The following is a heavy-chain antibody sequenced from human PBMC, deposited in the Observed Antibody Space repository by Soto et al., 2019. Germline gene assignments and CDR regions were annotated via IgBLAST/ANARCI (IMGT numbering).Heavy chain of an antibody. CDR3: ARRQTYCGGNCYSGFDY. V-gene: IGHV2-5*02. CDR1: GFSLSTSGVG. D-gene: IGHD2-21*02. Sequence: QITLKESGPTLVKPTQTLTLTCTFSGFSLSTSGVGVGWIRQPPGKALEWLALIYWDDDKRYSPSLKSRLTITKDTPNNQVVLTMTNMDPVDTATYYCARRQTYCGGNCYSGFDYWGQGTLVTVSS. CDR2: IYWDDDK. J-gene: IGHJ4*02.